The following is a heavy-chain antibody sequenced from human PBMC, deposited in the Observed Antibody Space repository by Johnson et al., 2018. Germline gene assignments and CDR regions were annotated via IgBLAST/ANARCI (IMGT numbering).Heavy chain of an antibody. CDR3: ARYPWQKGRMDV. J-gene: IGHJ6*02. Sequence: QVRLGESGGGVVQPGRSLGLSCEASGFTFSNYGMHWARQAPGKGLEGVEVIWYVGRNTYYADSVKGRFTISRDNSKNTLYLQMNSLRAEETAVYYCARYPWQKGRMDVWGQGTTFTVSS. V-gene: IGHV3-33*01. CDR2: IWYVGRNT. CDR1: GFTFSNYG.